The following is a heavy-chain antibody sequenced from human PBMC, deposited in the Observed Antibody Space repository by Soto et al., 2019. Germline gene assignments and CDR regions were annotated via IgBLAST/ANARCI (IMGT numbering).Heavy chain of an antibody. CDR2: IYSGGST. Sequence: EVQLVESGGGLVQPGGSLRLSCAASGFTVSSNYMSWVRQAPGKGLEWVSVIYSGGSTYYADSVKGRFTISRDNSKNTXYLQMNSLRAEDTAVYYCARDRGSFGDRPTNWFDPWGQGTLVTVSS. J-gene: IGHJ5*02. CDR3: ARDRGSFGDRPTNWFDP. V-gene: IGHV3-66*01. D-gene: IGHD3-10*01. CDR1: GFTVSSNY.